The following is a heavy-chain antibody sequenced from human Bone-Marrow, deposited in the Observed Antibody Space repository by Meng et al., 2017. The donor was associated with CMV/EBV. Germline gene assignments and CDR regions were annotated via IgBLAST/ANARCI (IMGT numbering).Heavy chain of an antibody. J-gene: IGHJ4*02. CDR1: NGSISSYY. CDR3: AREGRGYSAYEPLEY. CDR2: IYYSGRT. D-gene: IGHD5-12*01. V-gene: IGHV4-59*01. Sequence: AEPLFLTCTASNGSISSYYWSWIRQPPGKRLEWIGFIYYSGRTNYNPSVKSRVTMSVDTSKNQFTLKLNSVTAADTAVYYCAREGRGYSAYEPLEYWGQGTLVTVSS.